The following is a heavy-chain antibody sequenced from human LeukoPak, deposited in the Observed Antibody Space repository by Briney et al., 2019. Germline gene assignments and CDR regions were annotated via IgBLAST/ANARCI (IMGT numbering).Heavy chain of an antibody. J-gene: IGHJ4*02. CDR1: GFTVSRHY. V-gene: IGHV3-53*01. Sequence: GGSLRLSCAASGFTVSRHYMSWVRQAPGKGLEWVSFIFSDGSTYYADSVKGRFTISRDTSKNTLYLQMTSLRVEDTAVYYCASAAPISEYTYAYDYWGQGTLVTVSS. CDR2: IFSDGST. CDR3: ASAAPISEYTYAYDY. D-gene: IGHD5-18*01.